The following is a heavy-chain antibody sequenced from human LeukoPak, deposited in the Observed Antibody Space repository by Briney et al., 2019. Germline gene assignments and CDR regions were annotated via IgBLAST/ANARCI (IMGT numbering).Heavy chain of an antibody. V-gene: IGHV4-34*01. D-gene: IGHD3-16*01. CDR2: INHSGST. CDR1: GGSFSGYY. Sequence: SETLSLTCAVYGGSFSGYYWSWIRQPPGKGLEWIGEINHSGSTNYNPSLKSRVTISVDTSKNQFSLKLSSVTAADTAVYYCARGRGGLFDYWGQGTLVTVSS. J-gene: IGHJ4*02. CDR3: ARGRGGLFDY.